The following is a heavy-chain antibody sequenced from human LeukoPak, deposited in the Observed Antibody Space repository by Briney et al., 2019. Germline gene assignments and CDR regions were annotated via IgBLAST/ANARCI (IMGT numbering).Heavy chain of an antibody. Sequence: SETLSLTCTVSSYSISSGYYWGWIRQPPGKGLEWIGSIYHSGSTYYNPSLKSRVTISVDTSKNQFSLKLSSVTAADTAVYYCARSSGYCSSTSCPIRAFDIWGQGTMVTVSS. CDR1: SYSISSGYY. D-gene: IGHD2-2*01. CDR2: IYHSGST. V-gene: IGHV4-38-2*02. CDR3: ARSSGYCSSTSCPIRAFDI. J-gene: IGHJ3*02.